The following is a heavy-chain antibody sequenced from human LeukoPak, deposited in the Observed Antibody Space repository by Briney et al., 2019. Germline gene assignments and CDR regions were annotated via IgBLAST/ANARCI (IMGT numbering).Heavy chain of an antibody. J-gene: IGHJ4*02. CDR2: ISYDGSNM. CDR1: GFTLITYP. D-gene: IGHD6-19*01. V-gene: IGHV3-30*04. Sequence: PGTSLRLSCAASGFTLITYPMHWVRQAPGKGLEWVAVISYDGSNMYYADSVKGRFTISRDNYKNTLYLQMNSLRAEDTAVYYCVRGLGSSGWYYFDYWAQGTLVTVSS. CDR3: VRGLGSSGWYYFDY.